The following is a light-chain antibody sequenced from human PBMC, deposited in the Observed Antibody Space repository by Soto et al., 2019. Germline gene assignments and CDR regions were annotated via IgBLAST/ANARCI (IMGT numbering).Light chain of an antibody. CDR3: SSYASSSSTDV. CDR2: DVT. J-gene: IGLJ3*02. Sequence: QSVLTQPASVSGSPGQSITISCTGITSDVGGYDYVSWYQHHPGKAPKLIIYDVTSRPSGVSDRFSGSKSGNTASLTISGLLAEDEADYYCSSYASSSSTDVFDGGTKLTVL. V-gene: IGLV2-14*03. CDR1: TSDVGGYDY.